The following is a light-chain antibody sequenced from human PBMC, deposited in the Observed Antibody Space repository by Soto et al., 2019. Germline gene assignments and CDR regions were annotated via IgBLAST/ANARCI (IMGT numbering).Light chain of an antibody. CDR3: SSYAGSITPVV. Sequence: QSALTQAASVSGSPGQSIAISCTGSSSDVGSYNLVSWYQQHPGRAPKLILYEVSRRPSGASDRFSGSRSGNTASLTISGLQAEDDADYYCSSYAGSITPVVFGGGTKVTVL. J-gene: IGLJ2*01. CDR2: EVS. CDR1: SSDVGSYNL. V-gene: IGLV2-23*02.